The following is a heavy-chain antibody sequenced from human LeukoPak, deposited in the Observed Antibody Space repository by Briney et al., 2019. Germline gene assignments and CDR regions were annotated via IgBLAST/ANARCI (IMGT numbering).Heavy chain of an antibody. V-gene: IGHV3-48*02. CDR1: GFTFSNSS. D-gene: IGHD2-21*01. Sequence: PGRSLRLSCAASGFTFSNSSMNWVRQSPGKGLEWVSYISGGTTTTYYADSVKGRFTISRDNAKKSLYLQMNSLRNEDTAAYYCGRDSVGGIAFGAQGTLVTVSS. J-gene: IGHJ4*02. CDR3: GRDSVGGIAF. CDR2: ISGGTTTT.